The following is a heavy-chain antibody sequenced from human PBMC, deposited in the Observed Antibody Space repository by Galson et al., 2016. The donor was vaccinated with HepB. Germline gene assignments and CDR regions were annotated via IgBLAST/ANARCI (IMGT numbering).Heavy chain of an antibody. CDR3: ARSSFGVSNP. Sequence: SVKVSCKASGYPYISYGINWVRQAPEQGLEWMGWMSASNGNTDYAQKFHGRVTMTTDTSTNTAYMELRSLRSDDTAMYYCARSSFGVSNPWGQGTLVTVSS. CDR1: GYPYISYG. V-gene: IGHV1-18*01. CDR2: MSASNGNT. D-gene: IGHD3-3*01. J-gene: IGHJ5*02.